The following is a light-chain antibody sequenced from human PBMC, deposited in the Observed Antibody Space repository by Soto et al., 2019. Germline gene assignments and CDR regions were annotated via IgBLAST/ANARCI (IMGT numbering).Light chain of an antibody. CDR3: QQYNKWPVFT. V-gene: IGKV3-15*01. Sequence: IVMTQSPATLSVSPGERATLSCRASQSVASNLAWYQQRLGQAPRLLVYGASTTATGIPARFSGSGSGTEFTLTISSVQSEDFAVYYCQQYNKWPVFTFGPGTRVDIK. CDR1: QSVASN. CDR2: GAS. J-gene: IGKJ3*01.